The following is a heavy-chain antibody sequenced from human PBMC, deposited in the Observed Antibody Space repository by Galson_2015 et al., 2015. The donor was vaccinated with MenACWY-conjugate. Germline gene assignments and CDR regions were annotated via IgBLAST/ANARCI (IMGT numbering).Heavy chain of an antibody. CDR2: IIPIFGTA. CDR3: ARGVAARLNFDY. CDR1: GGTFSSYA. D-gene: IGHD6-6*01. J-gene: IGHJ4*02. V-gene: IGHV1-69*13. Sequence: SVKVSCKASGGTFSSYAISWVRQAPGQGLEWMGGIIPIFGTANYAQKFQGRVTITADESTSTAYMELSSLRSEDTAVYYCARGVAARLNFDYWGQGTLVTVSS.